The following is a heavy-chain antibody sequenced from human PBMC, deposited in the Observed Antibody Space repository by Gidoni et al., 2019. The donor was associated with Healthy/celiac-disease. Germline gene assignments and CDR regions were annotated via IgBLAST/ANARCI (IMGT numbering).Heavy chain of an antibody. CDR1: GYTFTSYA. V-gene: IGHV1-3*01. Sequence: QVQLVQSGAEVKKPGASVKVSCKASGYTFTSYAMPWVRQAPGQRLEWMGWINAGNGNTKYSQKFQGRVTITRDTSASTAYMELSSLRSEDTAVYYCARGVGDDYIWGSYRLDAFDIWGQGTMVTVSS. CDR2: INAGNGNT. J-gene: IGHJ3*02. CDR3: ARGVGDDYIWGSYRLDAFDI. D-gene: IGHD3-16*02.